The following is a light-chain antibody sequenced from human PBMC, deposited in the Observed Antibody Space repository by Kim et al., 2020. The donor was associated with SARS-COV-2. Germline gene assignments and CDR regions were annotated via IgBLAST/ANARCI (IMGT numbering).Light chain of an antibody. J-gene: IGKJ2*01. V-gene: IGKV3-15*01. CDR2: GAN. CDR3: QQYNNWPSYT. CDR1: QSVSTI. Sequence: VSPGETATRSCRASQSVSTILAWYQQKPGQAPRILIYGANTRATGVPARISGGGSGSEFTLTISSLQSDDFAVYYCQQYNNWPSYTFGQGTKLEI.